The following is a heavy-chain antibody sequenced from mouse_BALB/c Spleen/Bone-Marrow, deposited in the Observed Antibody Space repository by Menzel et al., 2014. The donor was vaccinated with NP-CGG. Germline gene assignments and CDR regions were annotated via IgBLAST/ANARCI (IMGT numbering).Heavy chain of an antibody. V-gene: IGHV1-18*01. J-gene: IGHJ4*01. D-gene: IGHD1-1*01. Sequence: DVQLVESGPELVKPGASLKISCKASGYSFTGYTMNWVKQSHGRNLEWIGLINPCNGGTTYNRKFKGKATLTVDKSSSTAYMELLSLTSEDSAVCYCARGITTGMDYWGQGTSVTVSS. CDR1: GYSFTGYT. CDR2: INPCNGGT. CDR3: ARGITTGMDY.